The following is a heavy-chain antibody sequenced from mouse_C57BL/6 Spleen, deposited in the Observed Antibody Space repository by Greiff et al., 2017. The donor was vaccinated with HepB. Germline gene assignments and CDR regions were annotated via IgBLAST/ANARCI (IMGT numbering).Heavy chain of an antibody. CDR1: GYSITSGYY. Sequence: EVQLQESGPGLVKPSQSLSLTCSVTGYSITSGYYWNWIRQFPGNKLEWMGYISYDGSNNYNPSLKNRISITRDTSKNQFFLKLNSVTTEDTATYYCASFYDGNYFYAMDYWGQGTSVTVSS. J-gene: IGHJ4*01. CDR2: ISYDGSN. CDR3: ASFYDGNYFYAMDY. V-gene: IGHV3-6*01. D-gene: IGHD2-1*01.